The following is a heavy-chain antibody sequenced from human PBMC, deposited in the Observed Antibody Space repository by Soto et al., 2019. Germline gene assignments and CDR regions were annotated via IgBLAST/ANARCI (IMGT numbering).Heavy chain of an antibody. V-gene: IGHV1-2*02. Sequence: QVQLVQSGAEVKKPGASVKVSCKASGYTFTGYYMHWVRQAPGQGLEWMGWINPNSGGTNYAQKFQGRVTMTRDTSISTAYMELSRLRSDDTAVYYCARELPFGGYYGDYPYYYGMDVWGQGTTVTVSS. CDR3: ARELPFGGYYGDYPYYYGMDV. D-gene: IGHD4-17*01. CDR2: INPNSGGT. J-gene: IGHJ6*02. CDR1: GYTFTGYY.